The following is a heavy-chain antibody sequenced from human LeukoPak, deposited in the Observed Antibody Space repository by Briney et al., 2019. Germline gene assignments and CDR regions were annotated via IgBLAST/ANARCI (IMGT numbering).Heavy chain of an antibody. Sequence: GGSLRLSCAASRFTFSNAWMRWLRQAPGKELEWVGRIKSKTDAGTTDYAAPVKGRITISRDDSKNTLYLQMNSLKTEDTAVYYCTTDYGGTYYYYYYYMDVWGKGTTVTVSS. J-gene: IGHJ6*03. V-gene: IGHV3-15*01. CDR3: TTDYGGTYYYYYYYMDV. CDR1: RFTFSNAW. CDR2: IKSKTDAGTT. D-gene: IGHD4-23*01.